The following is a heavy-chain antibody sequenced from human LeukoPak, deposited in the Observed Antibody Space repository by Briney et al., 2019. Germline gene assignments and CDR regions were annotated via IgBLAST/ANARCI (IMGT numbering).Heavy chain of an antibody. CDR1: GGSISSGSYY. D-gene: IGHD4-17*01. CDR2: IYTSGST. J-gene: IGHJ5*02. V-gene: IGHV4-61*02. CDR3: ASLRRVTVTNSYNWFDP. Sequence: SETLSLTCTVSGGSISSGSYYWSWTRQPAGKGLEWIGRIYTSGSTNYNPSLKSRVTISVDTSKNQFSLKLSSVPAADTAVYYCASLRRVTVTNSYNWFDPWGQGTLVTVSS.